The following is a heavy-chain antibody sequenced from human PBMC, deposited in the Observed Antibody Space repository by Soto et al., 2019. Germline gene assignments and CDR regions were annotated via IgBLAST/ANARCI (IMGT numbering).Heavy chain of an antibody. CDR1: GFTFSSYS. J-gene: IGHJ4*02. V-gene: IGHV3-21*01. CDR3: CPVLNSGYEILDY. Sequence: GGSLRLSCAASGFTFSSYSMNWVRQAPGKGLEWVSSISSSSSYIYYADSVKGRFTISRDNAKNSLYLQMNSLRAEDTAVYYCCPVLNSGYEILDYWGQGTLVTVSS. CDR2: ISSSSSYI. D-gene: IGHD5-12*01.